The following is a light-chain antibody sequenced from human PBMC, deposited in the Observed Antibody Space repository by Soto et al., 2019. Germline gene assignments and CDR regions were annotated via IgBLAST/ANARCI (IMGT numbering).Light chain of an antibody. CDR2: EAS. J-gene: IGKJ1*01. CDR1: QSLLHSDGNTY. Sequence: DIVMTQTPLSLPVTSGKPPSSSCDSSQSLLHSDGNTYVYWYLQKPGQPPQLLIYEASNRFSGVPDRFSGRGYGTDCTRTSSRVQAEDVRVYYGMQSMQSQWTFGQGTKVENK. CDR3: MQSMQSQWT. V-gene: IGKV2D-29*01.